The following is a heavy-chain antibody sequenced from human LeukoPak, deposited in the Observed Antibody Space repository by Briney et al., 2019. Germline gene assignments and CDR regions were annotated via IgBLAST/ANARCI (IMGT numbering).Heavy chain of an antibody. D-gene: IGHD2-2*02. V-gene: IGHV3-21*01. CDR2: ISSSSYI. CDR1: GFTFSSYS. CDR3: ARHCSSTSCYMRVSYYYYGMDV. J-gene: IGHJ6*02. Sequence: GGSLRPSCAASGFTFSSYSMNWVRQAPGKGLEWVSSISSSSYIYYADSVKGRFTISRDNAKNSLYLQMNSLRAEDTAVYYCARHCSSTSCYMRVSYYYYGMDVWGQGTTVTVSS.